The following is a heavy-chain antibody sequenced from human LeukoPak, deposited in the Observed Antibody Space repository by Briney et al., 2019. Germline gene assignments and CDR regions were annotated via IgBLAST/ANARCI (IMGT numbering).Heavy chain of an antibody. CDR3: ARVAGEVLLWIGEKSGWFDP. V-gene: IGHV1-2*02. J-gene: IGHJ5*02. CDR2: INPNSGGT. CDR1: GYTFTGYY. Sequence: GASVKVSCKASGYTFTGYYMHWVRQAPGQGLEWMGWINPNSGGTNYAQKFQGRVTMTRDTSISTAYMELSRLRSDDTAVYYCARVAGEVLLWIGEKSGWFDPWGQGTLLSPYS. D-gene: IGHD3-10*01.